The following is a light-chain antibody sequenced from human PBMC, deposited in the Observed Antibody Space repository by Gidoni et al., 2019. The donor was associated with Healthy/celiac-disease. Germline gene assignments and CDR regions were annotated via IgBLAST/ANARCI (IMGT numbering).Light chain of an antibody. CDR3: QQYGSSPPLT. CDR1: QSVSSSY. CDR2: GAS. V-gene: IGKV3-20*01. J-gene: IGKJ4*01. Sequence: EIVLTQSPGTLSWSPGERATLSCRASQSVSSSYLAWYQQTPGQAPRLLIYGASSRATGIPDRFSGSGSGTDFTLTISRLEPEDFAVYYCQQYGSSPPLTFXGXTKVEIK.